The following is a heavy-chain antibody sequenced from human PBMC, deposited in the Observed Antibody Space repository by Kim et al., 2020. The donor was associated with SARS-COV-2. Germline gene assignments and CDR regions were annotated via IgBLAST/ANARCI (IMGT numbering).Heavy chain of an antibody. CDR2: ISSSSSYI. Sequence: GGSLRLSCAASGFTFSSYSMNWVRQAPGKGLEWVSSISSSSSYIYYADSVKGRFTISRDNAKNSLYLQMNSLRAEDTAVYYCARGADCGGDCYSFYYYYYGMDVWGQGTTVTVSS. D-gene: IGHD2-21*02. J-gene: IGHJ6*02. CDR1: GFTFSSYS. V-gene: IGHV3-21*01. CDR3: ARGADCGGDCYSFYYYYYGMDV.